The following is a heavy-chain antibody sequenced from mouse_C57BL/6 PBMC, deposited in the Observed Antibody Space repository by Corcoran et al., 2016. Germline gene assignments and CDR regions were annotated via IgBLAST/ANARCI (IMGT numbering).Heavy chain of an antibody. CDR1: GYTFTDYY. V-gene: IGHV1-84*01. J-gene: IGHJ2*01. CDR2: IYPGSGNT. D-gene: IGHD1-1*01. Sequence: QIQLQQSGPELVKPGASVKISCKASGYTFTDYYINWVKQRPGQGLEWLGWIYPGSGNTKYNEKFKGKATLTVDTSSSTAYMQLSSLTSEDSAVYFCAREGYGSSYYFDYWGQGTTLTVSA. CDR3: AREGYGSSYYFDY.